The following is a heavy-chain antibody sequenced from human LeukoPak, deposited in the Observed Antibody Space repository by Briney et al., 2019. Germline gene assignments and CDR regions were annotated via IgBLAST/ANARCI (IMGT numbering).Heavy chain of an antibody. D-gene: IGHD1-20*01. CDR1: EFTFSSYA. J-gene: IGHJ6*03. CDR2: SSGNGGST. CDR3: AREGTLTGTTWGYYYYMDV. Sequence: GGSLTLSCAASEFTFSSYAMSCVRQAPGKGLVWVSASSGNGGSTYYADSVKGRFTISRDNSKNTLYLQMNSLRAEDTAVYYCAREGTLTGTTWGYYYYMDVWGKGTTVTVSS. V-gene: IGHV3-23*01.